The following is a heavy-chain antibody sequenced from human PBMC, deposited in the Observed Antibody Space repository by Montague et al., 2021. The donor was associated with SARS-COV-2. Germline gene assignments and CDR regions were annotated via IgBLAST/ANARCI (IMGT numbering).Heavy chain of an antibody. CDR2: IVNNGRKS. J-gene: IGHJ4*02. D-gene: IGHD4-23*01. Sequence: SLRLSCAASGFTFSSYAMSWVRQAPGKGLEWVSGIVNNGRKSFYADSVKGRFVISRDNSDKMVYLQLNSLRAGDTAIYYCAKETAAIGNPLFDSWGQGTLITVSS. CDR3: AKETAAIGNPLFDS. CDR1: GFTFSSYA. V-gene: IGHV3-23*01.